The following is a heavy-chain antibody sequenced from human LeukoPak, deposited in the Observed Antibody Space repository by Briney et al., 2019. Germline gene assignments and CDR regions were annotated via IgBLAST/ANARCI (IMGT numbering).Heavy chain of an antibody. CDR2: ISSSSYYI. Sequence: GGSLRLSCAVSGFTFSNYNMNWVRQAPGKGLEWVSYISSSSYYIYYADSVKGRFTISRDNAKNSLYLQMNSLRAEDTAVYFCARGRYGWLPFDYWGQGTLVTVSS. CDR1: GFTFSNYN. J-gene: IGHJ4*02. D-gene: IGHD3-16*01. CDR3: ARGRYGWLPFDY. V-gene: IGHV3-21*01.